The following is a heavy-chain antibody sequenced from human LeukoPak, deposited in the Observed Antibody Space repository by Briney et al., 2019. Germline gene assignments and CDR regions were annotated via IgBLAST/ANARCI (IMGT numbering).Heavy chain of an antibody. Sequence: SETLSLTCTVSGGSISSYYWSWIRQPPGKGLEWIGYIYYSGSTNYTNYNPSLKSRVTISVDTSKNQFSLKVSSVTAADTAVYYCARGPRSASGYDVPDYWGQGTLVTVSS. CDR1: GGSISSYY. CDR2: IYYSGSTNYT. V-gene: IGHV4-59*01. CDR3: ARGPRSASGYDVPDY. J-gene: IGHJ4*02. D-gene: IGHD3-10*01.